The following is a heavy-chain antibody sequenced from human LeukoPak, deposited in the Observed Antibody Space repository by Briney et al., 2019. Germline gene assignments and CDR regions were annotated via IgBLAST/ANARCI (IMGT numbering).Heavy chain of an antibody. J-gene: IGHJ3*02. D-gene: IGHD3-3*02. CDR3: ARGGGIRSAFDI. CDR1: GGSISSYY. CDR2: IYYSGST. V-gene: IGHV4-59*01. Sequence: SETLSLTCTVSGGSISSYYWSWIRQPPGKGLEWIGYIYYSGSTNYNPSLKSRVTTSVDTSKNQFSLKLSSVTAADTAVYYCARGGGIRSAFDIWGQGTMVTVSS.